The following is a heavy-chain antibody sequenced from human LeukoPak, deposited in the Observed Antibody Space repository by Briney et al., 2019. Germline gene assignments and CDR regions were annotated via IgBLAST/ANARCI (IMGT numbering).Heavy chain of an antibody. CDR3: AKGGRLWTGGWFDP. Sequence: GGSLRLSCAASGFTFSSYAMHWVRQAPGKGLEWVAVISYDGSNKYYADSVKGRFTISRDNSKNTLYLQMNSLRAEDTAVYYCAKGGRLWTGGWFDPWGQGTLVTVSS. V-gene: IGHV3-30*04. J-gene: IGHJ5*02. CDR1: GFTFSSYA. CDR2: ISYDGSNK. D-gene: IGHD3-10*01.